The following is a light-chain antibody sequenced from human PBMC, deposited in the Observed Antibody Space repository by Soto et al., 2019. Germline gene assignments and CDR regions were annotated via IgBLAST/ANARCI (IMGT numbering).Light chain of an antibody. V-gene: IGLV2-14*01. CDR3: SSYTSSSNYV. CDR1: SSDVGTDYF. CDR2: DVR. Sequence: QSALTQPASVSGSPGQSIIISCTGTSSDVGTDYFVSWYQQHPVKAPKLMIYDVRSRPSGVSNRFSGSKSGNTASLTISGLQAEDEAYYYCSSYTSSSNYVFGTGTQLTVL. J-gene: IGLJ1*01.